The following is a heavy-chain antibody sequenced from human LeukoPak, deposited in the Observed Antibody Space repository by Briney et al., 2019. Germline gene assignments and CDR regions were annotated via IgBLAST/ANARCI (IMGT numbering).Heavy chain of an antibody. D-gene: IGHD2-15*01. CDR1: GFTFDDYA. CDR3: ANVLSGGLDAFDI. J-gene: IGHJ3*02. CDR2: ISWNSGSI. Sequence: GGSLRLPCAASGFTFDDYAMHWVRQAPGKGLEWVSGISWNSGSIGYADSVKGRFTISRDNAKNSLYLQMNSLRAEDTALYYCANVLSGGLDAFDIWGQGTMVTVSS. V-gene: IGHV3-9*01.